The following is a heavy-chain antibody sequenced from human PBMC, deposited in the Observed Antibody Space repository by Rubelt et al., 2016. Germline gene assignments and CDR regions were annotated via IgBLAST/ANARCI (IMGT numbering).Heavy chain of an antibody. D-gene: IGHD5-12*01. CDR2: ISLDGSNT. V-gene: IGHV3-30*03. Sequence: HWVRQAPGKGLEWVAVISLDGSNTYYTDSVKGRFTISRDNSKNTLYLQMNSLRTEDTAVYYCARGSNKHIVATIGNYWGQGTLVTVSS. CDR3: ARGSNKHIVATIGNY. J-gene: IGHJ4*02.